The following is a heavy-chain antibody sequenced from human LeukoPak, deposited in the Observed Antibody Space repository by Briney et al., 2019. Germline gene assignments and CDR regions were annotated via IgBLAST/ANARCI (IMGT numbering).Heavy chain of an antibody. CDR2: ISYDGSNK. CDR1: GFTFSSYG. D-gene: IGHD5-12*01. Sequence: PGGSLRLSCAASGFTFSSYGMHWVRQAPGKGLEWVAVISYDGSNKYYADSVKGRFTTSRDNSKNTLYLQMNSLRAEDTAVYYCAKVRHSGYDFVSPGYYYYYYGMDVWGQGTTVTVSS. J-gene: IGHJ6*02. CDR3: AKVRHSGYDFVSPGYYYYYYGMDV. V-gene: IGHV3-30*18.